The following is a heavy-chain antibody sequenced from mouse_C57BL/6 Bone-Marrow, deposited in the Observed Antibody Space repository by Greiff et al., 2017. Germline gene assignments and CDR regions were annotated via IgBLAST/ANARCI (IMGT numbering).Heavy chain of an antibody. CDR2: IYPSDSAN. D-gene: IGHD1-3*01. J-gene: IGHJ4*01. CDR3: AIKGWLPYAMDY. Sequence: QVQLQQPGAELVRPGSSVKLSCKASGYTFTSYCMDWVKQRPGQGLEWIGNIYPSDSANHYNQKFKDKATLPVDKSSKSAVMQLSSLISADSAVEYCAIKGWLPYAMDYWGQGTSVTVSA. CDR1: GYTFTSYC. V-gene: IGHV1-61*01.